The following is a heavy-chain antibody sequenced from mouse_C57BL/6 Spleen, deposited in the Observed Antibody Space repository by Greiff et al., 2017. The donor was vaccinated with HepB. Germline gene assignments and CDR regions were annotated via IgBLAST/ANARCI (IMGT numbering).Heavy chain of an antibody. CDR2: FHPYNDDT. CDR1: GYTFTTYP. Sequence: VQLVESGAELVKPGASVKMSCKASGYTFTTYPIEWMKQNHGKSLEWIGNFHPYNDDTKYNEKFKGKATLTVEKSSSTVYLELSRLTSDDSAVYYCAIFYYDYVRFAYWGQGTLVTVSA. D-gene: IGHD2-4*01. V-gene: IGHV1-47*01. CDR3: AIFYYDYVRFAY. J-gene: IGHJ3*01.